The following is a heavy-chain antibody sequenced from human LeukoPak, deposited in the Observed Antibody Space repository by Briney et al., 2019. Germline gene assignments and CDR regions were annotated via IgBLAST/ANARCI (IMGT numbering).Heavy chain of an antibody. CDR1: GGSISTYY. J-gene: IGHJ4*02. CDR3: ARGVEMATILVGL. Sequence: SETLSLTCTVSGGSISTYYWGWIRQPPGKGLEWIGHIYYSGNTNYNPSLKSRVTISVDTSKNQFSLKLSSVTAADTAVYYCARGVEMATILVGLWGQGTLVTVSS. D-gene: IGHD5-24*01. CDR2: IYYSGNT. V-gene: IGHV4-59*01.